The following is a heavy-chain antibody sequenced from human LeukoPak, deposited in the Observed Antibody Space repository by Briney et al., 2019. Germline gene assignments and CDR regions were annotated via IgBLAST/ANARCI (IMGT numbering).Heavy chain of an antibody. CDR3: ARGQYYYDSSGLNWFDP. V-gene: IGHV3-74*01. Sequence: GGSLRLSCAASGFTFSSYAMSWVRQAPGKGLVWVSRINSDGSSTSYADSVKGRFTISRDNAKNTLYLQMNSLRAEDTAVYYCARGQYYYDSSGLNWFDPWGQGTLVTVSS. CDR1: GFTFSSYA. J-gene: IGHJ5*02. CDR2: INSDGSST. D-gene: IGHD3-22*01.